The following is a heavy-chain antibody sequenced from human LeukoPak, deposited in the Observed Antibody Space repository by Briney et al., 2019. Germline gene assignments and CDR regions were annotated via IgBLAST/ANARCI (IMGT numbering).Heavy chain of an antibody. CDR2: INPSGGST. D-gene: IGHD3-22*01. Sequence: ASVKVSCKASGYTFTSYYLHWVRQAPGQGLEWMGIINPSGGSTTYARKFQGRVTMTRDTSTSTVYMELSSLKSEDTAVYYCARVGITMIGHDSFGIWGLGTMVSVSS. J-gene: IGHJ3*02. CDR3: ARVGITMIGHDSFGI. CDR1: GYTFTSYY. V-gene: IGHV1-46*01.